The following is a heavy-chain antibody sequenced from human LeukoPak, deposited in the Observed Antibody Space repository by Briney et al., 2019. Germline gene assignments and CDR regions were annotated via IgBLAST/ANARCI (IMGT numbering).Heavy chain of an antibody. Sequence: GASVKVSCKASGYTFTSYDINWVRQASGQGLEWMGWMNPTSGNTGYAQKFQGRVTMTRDTSISTAYMELSSLGSEDTAVYFCARGIAAGYDYWGQGTLVTVSS. D-gene: IGHD6-25*01. CDR2: MNPTSGNT. CDR3: ARGIAAGYDY. V-gene: IGHV1-8*01. J-gene: IGHJ4*02. CDR1: GYTFTSYD.